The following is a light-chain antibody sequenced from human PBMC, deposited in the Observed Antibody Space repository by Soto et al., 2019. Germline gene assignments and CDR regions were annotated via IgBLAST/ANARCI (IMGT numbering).Light chain of an antibody. CDR3: QQSYSTPLG. J-gene: IGKJ5*01. CDR1: QSIGNY. V-gene: IGKV1-39*01. CDR2: AAS. Sequence: DIQMTQSPSSLSASVGDRVAITCRASQSIGNYLNWYRQKPGKAPELLIHAASSLQSGVPSRFSGGRSGTDFTLTISSLQAEDFATYYCQQSYSTPLGFGQGTRLDIK.